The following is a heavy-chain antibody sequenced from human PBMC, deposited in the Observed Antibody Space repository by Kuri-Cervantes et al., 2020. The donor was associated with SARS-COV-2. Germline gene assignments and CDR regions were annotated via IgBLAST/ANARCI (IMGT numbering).Heavy chain of an antibody. J-gene: IGHJ4*02. CDR1: GGSISSYY. D-gene: IGHD2-2*01. CDR3: ARGRGALGYCSSTSCYRGWYFDY. V-gene: IGHV4-4*07. Sequence: SETLSLTCTVSGGSISSYYWSWIRQPAGKGLEWIGRIYTSGSTNYNPSLKSRVTMSVDTSKNQFSLKLSSVTAADTAVYYCARGRGALGYCSSTSCYRGWYFDYWGQGTLVTVSS. CDR2: IYTSGST.